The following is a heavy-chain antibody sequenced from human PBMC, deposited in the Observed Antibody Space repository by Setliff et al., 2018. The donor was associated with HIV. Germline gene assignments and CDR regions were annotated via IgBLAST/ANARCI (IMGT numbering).Heavy chain of an antibody. CDR2: IYPGDSDT. Sequence: GESLKISCKGSGYSFTSYWIGWVRQMPGKGLEWMGIIYPGDSDTRYSPSFQGQVTISADKSISTAYLQWSSPKASDTAMYYCARHSGEQQLVHTIPRPYYMDVWGKGTTVTVSS. CDR1: GYSFTSYW. CDR3: ARHSGEQQLVHTIPRPYYMDV. V-gene: IGHV5-51*01. J-gene: IGHJ6*03. D-gene: IGHD6-13*01.